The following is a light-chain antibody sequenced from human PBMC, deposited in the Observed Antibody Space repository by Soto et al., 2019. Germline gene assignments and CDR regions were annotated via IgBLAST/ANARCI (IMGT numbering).Light chain of an antibody. J-gene: IGKJ5*01. V-gene: IGKV3-11*01. CDR2: GAF. Sequence: VMTQAPATLSVSPGERATLSCRASQTINNNVAWYQLKDGQVPRLLIYGAFNRATGIPARFSGSGSGTDFTLTISSLEPEDSAIYYCQQRNIWPPVTFGQGTRLEIK. CDR1: QTINNN. CDR3: QQRNIWPPVT.